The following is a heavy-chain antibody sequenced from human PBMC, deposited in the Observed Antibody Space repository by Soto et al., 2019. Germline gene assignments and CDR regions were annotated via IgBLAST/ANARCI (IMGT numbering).Heavy chain of an antibody. CDR3: ARGAQYGYYYYYGMDV. D-gene: IGHD3-10*01. CDR2: IWYDGSNK. V-gene: IGHV3-33*01. CDR1: GFTFSSYG. Sequence: QVQLVESGGGVVQPGRSLRLSCAASGFTFSSYGMHWVRQAPGKGLEWVAVIWYDGSNKYYADSVKGRFTISRDNSKNTLYLQMNSLRAEDTAVYYCARGAQYGYYYYYGMDVWGQGTTVTVSS. J-gene: IGHJ6*02.